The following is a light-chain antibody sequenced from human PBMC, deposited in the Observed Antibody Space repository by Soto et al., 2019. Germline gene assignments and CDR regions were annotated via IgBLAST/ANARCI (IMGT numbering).Light chain of an antibody. V-gene: IGKV1-5*01. J-gene: IGKJ5*01. CDR3: QQYNNWPFS. CDR1: QSVSGW. Sequence: DIQMTQSPSTLSASVGDTVTVTCRASQSVSGWLAWYQQKPGEAPKLLIYDASALPRGVPSRFRGSGSETDFTLTISGLRSEDSAVYFCQQYNNWPFSFGQGTRLEIK. CDR2: DAS.